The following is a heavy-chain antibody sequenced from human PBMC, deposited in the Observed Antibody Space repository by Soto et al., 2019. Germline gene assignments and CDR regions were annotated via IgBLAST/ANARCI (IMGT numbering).Heavy chain of an antibody. CDR2: ISYDGSNK. J-gene: IGHJ4*02. V-gene: IGHV3-30*18. D-gene: IGHD2-21*02. CDR3: AKDLHCSQ. Sequence: GGSLRLSCAASGFTFSSYGMHWVRQAPGKGLEWVAVISYDGSNKYYADSVKGRFTISRDNSKNTLYLQMNSLRAEDTAVYYCAKDLHCSQWGQGTLVTLSS. CDR1: GFTFSSYG.